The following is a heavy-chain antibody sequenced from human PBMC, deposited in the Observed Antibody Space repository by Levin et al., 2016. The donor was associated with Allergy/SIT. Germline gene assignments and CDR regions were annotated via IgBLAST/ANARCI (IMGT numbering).Heavy chain of an antibody. J-gene: IGHJ6*03. V-gene: IGHV4-61*02. CDR2: IYTSGST. Sequence: SETLSLTCTVSGGSISSGSYYWSWIRQPAGKGLEWIGRIYTSGSTNYNPSLKSRVTISVDTSKNQFSLKLSSVTAADTAVYYCAREDFWSGYYPPTYYYYYMDVWGKGTTVTVSS. CDR1: GGSISSGSYY. CDR3: AREDFWSGYYPPTYYYYYMDV. D-gene: IGHD3-3*01.